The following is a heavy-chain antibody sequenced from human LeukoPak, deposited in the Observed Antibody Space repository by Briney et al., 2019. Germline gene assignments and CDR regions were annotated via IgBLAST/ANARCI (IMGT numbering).Heavy chain of an antibody. J-gene: IGHJ3*02. CDR1: GGPISGYY. CDR2: ISYSGDT. Sequence: SETLSLTCSVSGGPISGYYWSWIRQPPGKGLEWIACISYSGDTKYNPSLKSRDSISINTSKKQFSLTLRPVTAADTAIYYCVRDFDAWNAFDIWGQGTKVTVSS. D-gene: IGHD3-3*01. CDR3: VRDFDAWNAFDI. V-gene: IGHV4-59*01.